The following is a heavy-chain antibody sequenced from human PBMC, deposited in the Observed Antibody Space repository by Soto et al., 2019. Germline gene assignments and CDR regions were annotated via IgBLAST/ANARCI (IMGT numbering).Heavy chain of an antibody. D-gene: IGHD4-17*01. CDR3: ARGFPTVVTVDY. CDR2: IYYSGNT. CDR1: GGSISSGSYY. V-gene: IGHV4-39*01. Sequence: SETLPLTCTVSGGSISSGSYYWGWIRQPPGKGLEWIGSIYYSGNTYYNPSLKSRVTISVDTAKNQFSLKLSSVTAADTAVYYCARGFPTVVTVDYWGQGTLVTVS. J-gene: IGHJ4*02.